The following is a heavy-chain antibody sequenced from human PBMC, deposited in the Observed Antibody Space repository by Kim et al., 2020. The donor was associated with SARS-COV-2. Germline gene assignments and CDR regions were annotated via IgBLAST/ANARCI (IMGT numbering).Heavy chain of an antibody. V-gene: IGHV4-31*02. Sequence: YYNPSLRSRTSITVDTSKNQFSLRMTSVTAADTAVYCCARDLATSNNALDVWGQGALVTVSP. CDR3: ARDLATSNNALDV. J-gene: IGHJ3*01. D-gene: IGHD1-26*01.